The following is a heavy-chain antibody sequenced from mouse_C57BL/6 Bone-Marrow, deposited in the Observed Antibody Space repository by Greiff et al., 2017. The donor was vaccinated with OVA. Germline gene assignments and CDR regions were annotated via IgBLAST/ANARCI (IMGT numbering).Heavy chain of an antibody. CDR3: AKDWAFDY. J-gene: IGHJ2*01. CDR2: IDPANGNT. V-gene: IGHV14-3*01. Sequence: DVQLQESVAELVRPGASVKLSCTASGFTIKNTYMHWVKQRPEQGLEWIGRIDPANGNTKYAPKFQGKATITADTASNPAYLQLSSLTSEDPAIYYCAKDWAFDYWGRGTTLTVSS. CDR1: GFTIKNTY.